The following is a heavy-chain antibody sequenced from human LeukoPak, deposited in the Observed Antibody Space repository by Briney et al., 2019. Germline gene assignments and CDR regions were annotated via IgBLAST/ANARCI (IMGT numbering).Heavy chain of an antibody. J-gene: IGHJ4*02. CDR3: ARVSRGKWELLGAHDY. Sequence: GGSLRLSCVGSGFTFSSYTINWVRQAPGKGLEWVSSISASSISINYADSVKGRFTVSRDNAKNSLFLQLNSLRAEDTAVYYCARVSRGKWELLGAHDYWGQGTLVTVSS. V-gene: IGHV3-21*01. CDR2: ISASSISI. CDR1: GFTFSSYT. D-gene: IGHD1-26*01.